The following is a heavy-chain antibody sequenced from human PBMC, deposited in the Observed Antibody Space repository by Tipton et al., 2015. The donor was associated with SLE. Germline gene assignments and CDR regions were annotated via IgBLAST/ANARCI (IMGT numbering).Heavy chain of an antibody. CDR3: AKGSTARSGTMAY. D-gene: IGHD1-1*01. CDR2: ITGSGDST. J-gene: IGHJ4*02. V-gene: IGHV3-23*01. CDR1: GFTFNNFA. Sequence: SLRLSCAAPGFTFNNFAMTWVRQAPGKGLEWVPSITGSGDSTYYAGSVRGRFTISRDNSKNTLSLQMNSLRAEDTAVYYCAKGSTARSGTMAYWGQGTLVTVSS.